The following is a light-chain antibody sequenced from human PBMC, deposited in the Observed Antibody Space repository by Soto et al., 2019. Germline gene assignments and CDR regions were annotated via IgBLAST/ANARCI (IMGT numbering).Light chain of an antibody. J-gene: IGKJ1*01. V-gene: IGKV1-5*01. CDR1: QSISNW. CDR2: DAS. CDR3: QQYTNTNNPWM. Sequence: MTQSPATLPASVGDRVTITCRASQSISNWLAWYQQKPGKAPKLLVYDASTLQSAVASRFSGSGSGSEINRIISGLQPDDSASAYGQQYTNTNNPWMFGQGTKVDIK.